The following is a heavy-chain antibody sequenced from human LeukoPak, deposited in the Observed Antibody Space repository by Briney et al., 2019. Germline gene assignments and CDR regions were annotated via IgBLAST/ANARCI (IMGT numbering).Heavy chain of an antibody. D-gene: IGHD3-10*01. Sequence: GGSLRLSCAASGFTFSSYEMNWVRQAPGKGLEWVANIKQDGSEKYYVDSVKGRFTISRDNAKNSLYLQMNSLRAEDTAVYYCARDRAAPWYWGQGTLVTVSS. CDR3: ARDRAAPWY. J-gene: IGHJ4*02. V-gene: IGHV3-7*01. CDR2: IKQDGSEK. CDR1: GFTFSSYE.